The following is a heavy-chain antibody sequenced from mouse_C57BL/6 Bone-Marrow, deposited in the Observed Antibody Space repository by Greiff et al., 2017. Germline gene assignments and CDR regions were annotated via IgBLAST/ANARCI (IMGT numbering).Heavy chain of an antibody. CDR2: IDPSDSYT. CDR1: GYTFTSYW. V-gene: IGHV1-59*01. Sequence: QVQLKQPGAELVRPGTSVKLSCKASGYTFTSYWMHWVKPRPGQGLEWIGVIDPSDSYTNYNQKFKGKAPLTVDPSSSAAYLQLSSLTSEDSAVYYCARAGGLDYWGQGTTLTVSS. CDR3: ARAGGLDY. J-gene: IGHJ2*01.